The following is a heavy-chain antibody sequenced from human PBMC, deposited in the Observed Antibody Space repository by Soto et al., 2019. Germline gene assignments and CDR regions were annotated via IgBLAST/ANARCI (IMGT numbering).Heavy chain of an antibody. V-gene: IGHV5-51*01. J-gene: IGHJ4*02. CDR2: IYPDDSDS. CDR3: VATYGDYLDY. D-gene: IGHD4-17*01. CDR1: GYKFTTYW. Sequence: GESLKISCKGSGYKFTTYWIGWVRQMPGKGREWMAIIYPDDSDSRYIPSFQGQVTISADKSISTAYLQWSSLKASDTVIYYCVATYGDYLDYWGQGTLVTVSS.